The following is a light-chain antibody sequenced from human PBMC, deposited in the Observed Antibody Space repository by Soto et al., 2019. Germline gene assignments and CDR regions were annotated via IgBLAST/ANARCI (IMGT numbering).Light chain of an antibody. J-gene: IGLJ1*01. V-gene: IGLV2-14*03. Sequence: LTQPASVSGSPGQSITISCTGTSSDVVGYNYVSWYQHHPGKAPKLIIYDVSNRPSGVSIRFSGSKSDNTASLTISGLQPEDEADYHCSSYTTSNTRQIVFGTGTKVTVL. CDR3: SSYTTSNTRQIV. CDR2: DVS. CDR1: SSDVVGYNY.